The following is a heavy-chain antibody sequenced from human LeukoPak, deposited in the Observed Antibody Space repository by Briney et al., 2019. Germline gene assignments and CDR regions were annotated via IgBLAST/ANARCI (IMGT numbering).Heavy chain of an antibody. J-gene: IGHJ3*02. CDR2: IYYHGST. CDR1: GGSMRSSRNY. D-gene: IGHD6-13*01. V-gene: IGHV4-39*07. Sequence: ASETLSLTCSVSGGSMRSSRNYWGWIRQPPGKGLEWIGSIYYHGSTYYNPSLKSRVTISVDTSKNQFSLKLSSVTAADTAVYYCARDLYSSRTNDAFVIWGQGTMVTVSS. CDR3: ARDLYSSRTNDAFVI.